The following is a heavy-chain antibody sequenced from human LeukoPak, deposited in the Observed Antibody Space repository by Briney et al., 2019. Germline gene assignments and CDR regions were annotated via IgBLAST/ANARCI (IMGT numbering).Heavy chain of an antibody. CDR2: IYPGDSDT. CDR1: GYSFTSYW. J-gene: IGHJ6*04. V-gene: IGHV5-51*01. Sequence: GESLKISCKGSGYSFTSYWIGWVRQMPGKGLEWMGIIYPGDSDTRYSPSFQGQVTISADKSISTAYPQWSRLKATDTYMYYCERHGGYYDSSGYANLDVWGKGTTVTVSS. D-gene: IGHD3-22*01. CDR3: ERHGGYYDSSGYANLDV.